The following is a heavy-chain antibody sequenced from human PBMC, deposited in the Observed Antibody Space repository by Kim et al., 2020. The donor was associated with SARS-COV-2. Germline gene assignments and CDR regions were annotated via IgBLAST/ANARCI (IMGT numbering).Heavy chain of an antibody. V-gene: IGHV3-30*01. J-gene: IGHJ3*02. Sequence: ADALRGRFTISRDNSKNTLYLQMNSLRPDDTALYYCARKGITSTPGAFDIWGQGTMVTVSS. D-gene: IGHD1-20*01. CDR3: ARKGITSTPGAFDI.